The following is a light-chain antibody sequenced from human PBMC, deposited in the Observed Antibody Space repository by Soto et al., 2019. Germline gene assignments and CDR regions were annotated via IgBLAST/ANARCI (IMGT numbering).Light chain of an antibody. CDR2: KAS. V-gene: IGKV1-5*03. CDR3: QQYYSYPRT. J-gene: IGKJ1*01. CDR1: QDINKW. Sequence: DIQMTQSPSTLSASVGDRVTITCRASQDINKWLAWYQQKPGTAPKLLISKASILESGVPSRFSGSGSGTDFTLTISCLQSEDFATYYCQQYYSYPRTFGQGTKVDIK.